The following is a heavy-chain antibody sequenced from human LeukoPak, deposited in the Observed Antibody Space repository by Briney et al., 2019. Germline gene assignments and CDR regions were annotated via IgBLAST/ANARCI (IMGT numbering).Heavy chain of an antibody. J-gene: IGHJ4*02. CDR3: ASIMRDHYDSSGTLFDY. CDR2: IYSGGST. CDR1: GFTVSSNY. D-gene: IGHD3-22*01. Sequence: GGSLRLSCAASGFTVSSNYMSWVRQAPGKGLEWVSIIYSGGSTYYADSVKGRFTISRDNSKNTLYLQMNSLRAEDTAVYYCASIMRDHYDSSGTLFDYWGQGTLVTVSS. V-gene: IGHV3-66*01.